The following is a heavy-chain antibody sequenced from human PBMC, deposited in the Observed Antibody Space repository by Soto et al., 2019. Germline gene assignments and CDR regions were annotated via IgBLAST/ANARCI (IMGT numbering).Heavy chain of an antibody. CDR2: FDPEDGET. J-gene: IGHJ4*02. V-gene: IGHV1-24*01. D-gene: IGHD6-6*01. CDR3: ATPAGDFIAARPIDY. CDR1: GYTLTELS. Sequence: ASVKVSCKVSGYTLTELSMHWVRQAPGKGLEWMGGFDPEDGETIYAQKFQGRVTMTEDTSTDTAYMDLSSLRSEDTAVYYCATPAGDFIAARPIDYWGQGPLVTVSS.